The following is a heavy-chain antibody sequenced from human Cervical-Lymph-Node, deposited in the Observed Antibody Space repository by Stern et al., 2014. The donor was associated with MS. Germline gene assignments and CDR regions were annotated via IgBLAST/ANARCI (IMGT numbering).Heavy chain of an antibody. V-gene: IGHV3-33*01. CDR2: IWFDGSKK. CDR1: GFTFSNYG. CDR3: ARDSSKGGSNY. D-gene: IGHD2-2*01. Sequence: VQSGGSLRLACAASGFTFSNYGMHWVRQAPGKGLEWVAVIWFDGSKKYYADSVKGRFTISRENTKNTLYLQMNSLKTEDTAVYYCARDSSKGGSNYWGQGTLVTVSS. J-gene: IGHJ4*02.